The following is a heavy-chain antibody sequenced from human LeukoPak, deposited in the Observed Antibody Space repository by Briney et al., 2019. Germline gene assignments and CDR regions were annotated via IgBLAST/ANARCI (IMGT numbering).Heavy chain of an antibody. V-gene: IGHV5-51*01. CDR3: ARRYYDILTGSYGTLDY. J-gene: IGHJ4*02. D-gene: IGHD3-9*01. CDR2: IYPGDSDT. Sequence: GESLSISCKGSGYSFTTYWIGWVRQMPGKGLEWMGIIYPGDSDTRYSPSFQGQVTISADKSINTAYLQWSSLKASDTAMYYCARRYYDILTGSYGTLDYWGQGTLVTVSS. CDR1: GYSFTTYW.